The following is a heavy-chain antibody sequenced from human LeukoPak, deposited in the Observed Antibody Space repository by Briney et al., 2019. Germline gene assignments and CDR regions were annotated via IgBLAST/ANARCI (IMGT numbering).Heavy chain of an antibody. D-gene: IGHD3-16*02. CDR2: ISYDGSNK. J-gene: IGHJ4*02. V-gene: IGHV3-30*18. Sequence: GGSLRPSCAASGFTFSSYGMHWVRQAPGKGLEWVAVISYDGSNKYYADSVKGRFTISRDNSKNTPYLQMNSLRAEDTAVYYCAKVLLRLGELSPFDYWGQGTLVTVSS. CDR1: GFTFSSYG. CDR3: AKVLLRLGELSPFDY.